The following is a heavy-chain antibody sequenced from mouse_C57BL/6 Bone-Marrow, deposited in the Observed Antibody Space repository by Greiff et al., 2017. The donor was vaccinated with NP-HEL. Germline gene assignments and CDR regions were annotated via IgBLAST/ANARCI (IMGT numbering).Heavy chain of an antibody. J-gene: IGHJ2*01. V-gene: IGHV1-7*01. CDR3: ARSDTTVVAHFDY. CDR1: GYTFTSYW. D-gene: IGHD1-1*01. CDR2: INPSSGYT. Sequence: VKLQESGAELAKPGASVKLSCKASGYTFTSYWMHWVKQRPGQGLEWIGYINPSSGYTKYNQKFKDKATLTADKSSSTADMQLSSLTYEDSAVYYCARSDTTVVAHFDYWGQGTTLTVSS.